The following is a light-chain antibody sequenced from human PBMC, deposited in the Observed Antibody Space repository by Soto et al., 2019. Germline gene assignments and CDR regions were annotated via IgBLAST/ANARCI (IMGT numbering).Light chain of an antibody. J-gene: IGLJ1*01. CDR2: DDS. CDR1: NIGNKS. V-gene: IGLV3-21*02. Sequence: SYEQTQPPSVSVAPGQTARITCGGFNIGNKSVHWYQQKPGQAPVLVVYDDSDRPSGIPERFSGSNSGNTATLTISRVEAGDEADYYCQVWDRVGESYVFGTGTKVTV. CDR3: QVWDRVGESYV.